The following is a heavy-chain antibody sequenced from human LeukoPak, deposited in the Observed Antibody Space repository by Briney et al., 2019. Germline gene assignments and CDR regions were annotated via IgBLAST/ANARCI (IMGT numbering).Heavy chain of an antibody. Sequence: GGSLRLSCAASGFTFSSYSMNWVRQAPGKGLEWVSSISSSSSYIYYADSVKGRFTISRDNAKNSLYLQMNSLRAEGTAVYYCASISTTVVTPVDYWGQGTLVTVSS. CDR2: ISSSSSYI. CDR1: GFTFSSYS. D-gene: IGHD4-23*01. J-gene: IGHJ4*02. CDR3: ASISTTVVTPVDY. V-gene: IGHV3-21*01.